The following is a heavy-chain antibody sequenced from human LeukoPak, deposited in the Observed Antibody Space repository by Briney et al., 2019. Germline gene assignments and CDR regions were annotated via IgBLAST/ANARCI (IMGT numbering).Heavy chain of an antibody. Sequence: GGSLRLSCAASGFTFSSYGMHWVRQAPGKGLEWVAVISYDGSNKYYADSMKGRFTISRDNSKNTLYLQMNSLRAEDTAVYYCAKLGYCSGGSCYDFDYWGQGTLVTVSS. CDR2: ISYDGSNK. CDR3: AKLGYCSGGSCYDFDY. J-gene: IGHJ4*02. CDR1: GFTFSSYG. V-gene: IGHV3-30*18. D-gene: IGHD2-15*01.